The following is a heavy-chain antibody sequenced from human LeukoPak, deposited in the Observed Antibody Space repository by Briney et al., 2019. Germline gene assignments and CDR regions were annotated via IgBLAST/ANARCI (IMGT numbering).Heavy chain of an antibody. J-gene: IGHJ3*02. CDR3: VVSYLYAFDI. D-gene: IGHD5-18*01. CDR2: ISSNGGRT. Sequence: GGSLRLSCSASGLTFSTYAMHWVRQAPGKGLEYVSAISSNGGRTYYADSVKGRFTISRDNSKSTLYLQMSSLRAEDTAVYYCVVSYLYAFDIWGQGTMVTVSS. CDR1: GLTFSTYA. V-gene: IGHV3-64D*09.